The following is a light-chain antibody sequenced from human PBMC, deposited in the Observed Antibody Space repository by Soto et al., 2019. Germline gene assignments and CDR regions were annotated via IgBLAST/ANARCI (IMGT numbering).Light chain of an antibody. J-gene: IGLJ1*01. Sequence: QPALTQPASVSGSPGQSITISCTGTSSDVGNYNYVSWYQQHPGKAPKLMIHDVSNRPSGVSNRFSGSKSGNTASLTISGLQAEDEAEYYCSSYTGSITYVFATGAKVTVL. CDR2: DVS. V-gene: IGLV2-14*01. CDR3: SSYTGSITYV. CDR1: SSDVGNYNY.